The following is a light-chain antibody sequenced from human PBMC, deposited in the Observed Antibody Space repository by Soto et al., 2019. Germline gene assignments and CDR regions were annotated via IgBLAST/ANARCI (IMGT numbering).Light chain of an antibody. J-gene: IGKJ5*01. CDR1: QDISKN. CDR3: QQYDNLLPIT. Sequence: IQMTQSPSSLSASVGDRVTITCQASQDISKNLNWYQQKPGKAPKLLIYDASSLQTGVPSRFSGSRSATHFTLTITSLQPEDIATYYCQQYDNLLPITFGQGTRLEIK. V-gene: IGKV1-33*01. CDR2: DAS.